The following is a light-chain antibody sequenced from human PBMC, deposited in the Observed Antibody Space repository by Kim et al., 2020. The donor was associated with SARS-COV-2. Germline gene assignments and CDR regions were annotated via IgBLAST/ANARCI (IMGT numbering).Light chain of an antibody. J-gene: IGKJ4*01. Sequence: ASEGERGTMTCRARKGMSNYLAWYQQKPGKVPYLLIDTASTVQSGVPSRFSGSGSGTDFTLTISSLQPEDVATYYWQKYSSGPPTFGGGTKVDIK. CDR3: QKYSSGPPT. CDR1: KGMSNY. CDR2: TAS. V-gene: IGKV1-27*01.